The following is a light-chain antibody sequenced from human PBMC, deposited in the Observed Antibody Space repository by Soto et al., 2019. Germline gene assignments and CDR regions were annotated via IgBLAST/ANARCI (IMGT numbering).Light chain of an antibody. CDR1: QSLLHSNGYNS. J-gene: IGKJ4*01. CDR3: MQALRTPVT. Sequence: DIVLTQSPLSLPVTPGEPASISCRSSQSLLHSNGYNSLDWYLQKPGQSPQLLIYLGSNRASGVPDRFSGSGSGTDFTLKISRVEAEDVGVYYCMQALRTPVTFGGGTKVEIK. CDR2: LGS. V-gene: IGKV2-28*01.